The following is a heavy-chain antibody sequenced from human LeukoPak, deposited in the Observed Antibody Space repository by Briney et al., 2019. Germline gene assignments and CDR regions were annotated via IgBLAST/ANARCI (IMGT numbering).Heavy chain of an antibody. Sequence: SESLSLTCTVSGGSISSRSYSWSWIRQPAGKGLEWIGRIYSSGSANYNPSLKSRVAMSVDTSKNQFSLKLSSVTAADTAVYYCARGAAAAFWGYLDVWGKGTTVTVSS. J-gene: IGHJ6*03. CDR1: GGSISSRSYS. CDR2: IYSSGSA. V-gene: IGHV4-61*02. D-gene: IGHD6-13*01. CDR3: ARGAAAAFWGYLDV.